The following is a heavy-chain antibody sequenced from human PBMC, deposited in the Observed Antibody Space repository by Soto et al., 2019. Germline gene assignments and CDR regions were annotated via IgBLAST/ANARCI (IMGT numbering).Heavy chain of an antibody. V-gene: IGHV4-34*01. CDR1: GGSFSGYY. D-gene: IGHD3-22*01. J-gene: IGHJ5*02. CDR2: INHSGST. Sequence: PSETLSLTCALYGGSFSGYYWSWIRQPPGKGLEWIGEINHSGSTNYNPSLKSRVTISVDTSKNQFSLKLSSVTAADTAVYYCARTYDSSGYYYGAPCWFDPWGQGTLVTVSS. CDR3: ARTYDSSGYYYGAPCWFDP.